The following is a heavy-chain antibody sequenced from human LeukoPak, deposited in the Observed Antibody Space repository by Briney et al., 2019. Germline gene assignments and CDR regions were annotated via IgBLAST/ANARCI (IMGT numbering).Heavy chain of an antibody. J-gene: IGHJ3*02. CDR3: ARVGYCSGGSCYSAAFDI. CDR1: GFTFSRYS. Sequence: KSGGSLRLSCAASGFTFSRYSMNWVRQAPGKGLEWVSSISSSSGYIYYADSVKGRFTISRDNAKNSLYLQMNSLRAEDTAVYYCARVGYCSGGSCYSAAFDIWGQGTMVTVSS. D-gene: IGHD2-15*01. V-gene: IGHV3-21*01. CDR2: ISSSSGYI.